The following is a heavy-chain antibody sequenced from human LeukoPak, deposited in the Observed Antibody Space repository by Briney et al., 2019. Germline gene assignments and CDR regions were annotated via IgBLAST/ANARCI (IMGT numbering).Heavy chain of an antibody. J-gene: IGHJ6*03. CDR1: GYTFSNYG. D-gene: IGHD3-22*01. CDR3: ARDRTTYYDSSGYYLYYYYIDV. V-gene: IGHV1-18*01. Sequence: ASVKVSCKASGYTFSNYGISWVRQAPGQGLEWVGWIRGDNGNTNYAQKFQGRVTITADKSTSTAYMELSSLRSEDTAVYYCARDRTTYYDSSGYYLYYYYIDVWGKGTTVTVSS. CDR2: IRGDNGNT.